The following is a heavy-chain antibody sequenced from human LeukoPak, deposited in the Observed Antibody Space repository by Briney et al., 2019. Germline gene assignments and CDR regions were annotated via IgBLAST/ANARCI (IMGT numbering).Heavy chain of an antibody. CDR3: ARGVVAAPQTFDY. V-gene: IGHV4-38-2*02. CDR1: GYSISSGYY. D-gene: IGHD2-15*01. J-gene: IGHJ4*02. Sequence: SETLSLTCTVSGYSISSGYYWGWIRQPPGKGLEWIGSIYHSGSTYYNPSLKSRVTISVDTSKNQFSLRLSSVTAADTAVYYCARGVVAAPQTFDYWGQGTLVAVSS. CDR2: IYHSGST.